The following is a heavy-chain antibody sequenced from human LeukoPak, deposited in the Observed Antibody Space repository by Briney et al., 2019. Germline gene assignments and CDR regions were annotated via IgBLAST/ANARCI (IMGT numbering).Heavy chain of an antibody. CDR1: GFTFSNYW. CDR3: TRGNSGPDY. V-gene: IGHV3-74*01. Sequence: GGSLRLSCAASGFTFSNYWMSWVRQAPGKGLVWVSRINSDGSSRHYADSVKGRFTISRDNAKNTLYLQMNSLRADDTAVYYCTRGNSGPDYWGQGTLVTVSS. CDR2: INSDGSSR. D-gene: IGHD5-12*01. J-gene: IGHJ4*02.